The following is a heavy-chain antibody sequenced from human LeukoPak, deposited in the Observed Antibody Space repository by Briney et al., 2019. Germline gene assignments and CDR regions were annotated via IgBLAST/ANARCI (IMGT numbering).Heavy chain of an antibody. Sequence: SETLSLTCTVSGGSISSGSYYWSWIRQPAGKGLEWIGRIYTSGSTNYNPSLKSRVTISVDTSKNQFSLKLSSVTAADTAVYYCARDPVVVVPAATGAFDIWGQGTMVTVSS. CDR1: GGSISSGSYY. J-gene: IGHJ3*02. CDR2: IYTSGST. CDR3: ARDPVVVVPAATGAFDI. V-gene: IGHV4-61*02. D-gene: IGHD2-2*01.